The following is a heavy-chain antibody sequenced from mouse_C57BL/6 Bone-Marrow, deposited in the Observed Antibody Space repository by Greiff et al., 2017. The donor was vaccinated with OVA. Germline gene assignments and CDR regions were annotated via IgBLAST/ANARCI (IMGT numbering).Heavy chain of an antibody. V-gene: IGHV5-17*01. CDR3: ARLTFYYYAMDY. CDR1: GFTFSDYG. D-gene: IGHD4-1*01. J-gene: IGHJ4*01. Sequence: EVMVVESGGGLVKPGGSLKLSCAASGFTFSDYGMHWVRQGPEKGLEWVAYISSGSSTIYYADTVKGRFTISRDNAKNTLFLQMTSLRSEDTAMYYCARLTFYYYAMDYWGQGTSVTVSS. CDR2: ISSGSSTI.